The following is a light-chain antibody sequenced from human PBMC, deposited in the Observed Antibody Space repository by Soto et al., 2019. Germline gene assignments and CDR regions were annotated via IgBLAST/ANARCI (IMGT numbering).Light chain of an antibody. V-gene: IGLV1-44*01. J-gene: IGLJ2*01. CDR2: NNN. CDR1: SSNIGSNT. Sequence: QSVLTQPPSASGTPGQRVTISCSGSSSNIGSNTVNWYQQLPGTAPKLLIYNNNQRPSGVPDRFSRSQSGTSASLAISGLQSEDEADYYCATWDDSLDGPVFGGGTKLTVL. CDR3: ATWDDSLDGPV.